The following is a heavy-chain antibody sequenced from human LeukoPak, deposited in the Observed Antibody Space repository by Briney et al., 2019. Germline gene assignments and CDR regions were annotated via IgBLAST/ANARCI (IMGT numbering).Heavy chain of an antibody. V-gene: IGHV1-69*13. CDR1: GGTFSSYA. Sequence: SVKVSCKASGGTFSSYAISWVRQAPGQGLEWMGGIIPIFGTANYAQKFQGRVTITADESTSTAYMELSSLRSEDTAVYYCARAQGAYFGGDCYWSPDDAFEIWGQGTMVTVFS. D-gene: IGHD2-21*02. CDR3: ARAQGAYFGGDCYWSPDDAFEI. J-gene: IGHJ3*02. CDR2: IIPIFGTA.